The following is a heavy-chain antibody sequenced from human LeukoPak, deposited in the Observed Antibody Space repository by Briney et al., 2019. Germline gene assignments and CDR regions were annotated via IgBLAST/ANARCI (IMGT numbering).Heavy chain of an antibody. J-gene: IGHJ4*02. CDR3: ARHRSGTYYRFDY. CDR1: GGTFSGYY. V-gene: IGHV4-34*01. D-gene: IGHD1-26*01. CDR2: INDSGST. Sequence: SETLSLTCGVYGGTFSGYYWSWIRQPPGKGLEWIGEINDSGSTNYNPSLKSRVTISVDTSQNQFSLKLSSVTAADTAVYYCARHRSGTYYRFDYWGQGTLVTVSS.